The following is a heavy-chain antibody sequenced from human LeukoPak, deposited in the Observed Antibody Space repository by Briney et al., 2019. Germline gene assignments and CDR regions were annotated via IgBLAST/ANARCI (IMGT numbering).Heavy chain of an antibody. V-gene: IGHV3-30*03. CDR3: ARQNLGETLSIAVAGPFDY. CDR2: MSYDGSKE. Sequence: GGSLRLSCAASGFTFSSYGMHWVRQAPGKGLEWVAVMSYDGSKEYYADSVKGRFTISRDNSKNTLYLQMNSLRVEDTAVYYCARQNLGETLSIAVAGPFDYWGQGTLVTVSS. D-gene: IGHD6-19*01. J-gene: IGHJ4*02. CDR1: GFTFSSYG.